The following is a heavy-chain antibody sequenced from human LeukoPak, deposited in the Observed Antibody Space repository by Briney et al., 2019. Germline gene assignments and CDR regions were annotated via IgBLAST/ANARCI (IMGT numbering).Heavy chain of an antibody. CDR2: INPSGGST. CDR1: GYTFTSYY. Sequence: VSVKVSCKASGYTFTSYYMHWVRQAPGQGLEWMGIINPSGGSTSYAQKFQGRVTMTRDTSISTAYMELSRLRSDDTAVYYCARSLRYCSGGSCYSGETWGQGTLVTVSS. J-gene: IGHJ5*02. D-gene: IGHD2-15*01. V-gene: IGHV1-46*01. CDR3: ARSLRYCSGGSCYSGET.